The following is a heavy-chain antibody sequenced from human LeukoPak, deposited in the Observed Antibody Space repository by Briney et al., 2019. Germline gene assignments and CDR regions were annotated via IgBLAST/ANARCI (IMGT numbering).Heavy chain of an antibody. D-gene: IGHD4-17*01. V-gene: IGHV3-23*01. Sequence: GGSLRLSCAASGFTFSSYAMNWVRQAPGKELEWVSAISGSGGNTYYADSVTGRFTISRDNSKNTLYLQMNSLRAEDTAMYYCAKDDGDYAQGYYFDYWGQGTLVTVSS. CDR1: GFTFSSYA. CDR3: AKDDGDYAQGYYFDY. CDR2: ISGSGGNT. J-gene: IGHJ4*02.